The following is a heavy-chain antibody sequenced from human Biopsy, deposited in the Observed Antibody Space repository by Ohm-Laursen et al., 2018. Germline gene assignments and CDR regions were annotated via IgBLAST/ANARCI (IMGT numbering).Heavy chain of an antibody. CDR2: ISPKSGGT. V-gene: IGHV1-2*02. D-gene: IGHD3-3*01. CDR3: ARVRGGFLEWFDY. Sequence: SSVKVSCKASGFSFTGYYIHWVRQAPGQGLEWMGWISPKSGGTNYAQKFQGNITMTKNTSMSTAYMEMSRLRSDDTAVYYCARVRGGFLEWFDYWGQGTLVTVSS. CDR1: GFSFTGYY. J-gene: IGHJ5*01.